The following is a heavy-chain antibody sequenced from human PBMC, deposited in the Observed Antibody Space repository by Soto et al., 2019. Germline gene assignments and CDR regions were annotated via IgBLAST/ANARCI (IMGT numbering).Heavy chain of an antibody. CDR1: GYSFTNYE. CDR3: ARCITLVRGVRSYGMDV. CDR2: INAGNGNT. J-gene: IGHJ6*02. V-gene: IGHV1-3*05. D-gene: IGHD3-10*01. Sequence: QVQLVQSGAEEKKPGASVKVSCKASGYSFTNYEMHWVRQAPGQRLEWMGWINAGNGNTKSSQKFQGRVTITRDPSACTAYMELSSLRSQDTAVYYCARCITLVRGVRSYGMDVWGQGTTVTVAS.